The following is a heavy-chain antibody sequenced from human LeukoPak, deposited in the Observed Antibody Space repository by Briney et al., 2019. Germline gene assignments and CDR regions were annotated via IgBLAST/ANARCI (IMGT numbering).Heavy chain of an antibody. CDR1: GGSISSGGYS. Sequence: SETLSLTCAVSGGSISSGGYSWSWIRQPPGKGLEWIGYIYHSGSTYYNPSLKSRVTISVDRSKNQFSLKLSSVTAADTAVYYCARVDITMVRGVIEPAFDIWGQGTMVTVSS. V-gene: IGHV4-30-2*01. CDR3: ARVDITMVRGVIEPAFDI. J-gene: IGHJ3*02. CDR2: IYHSGST. D-gene: IGHD3-10*01.